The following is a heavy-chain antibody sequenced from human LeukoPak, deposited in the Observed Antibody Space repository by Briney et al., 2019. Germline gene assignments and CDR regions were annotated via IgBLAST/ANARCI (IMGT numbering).Heavy chain of an antibody. CDR2: INSDESSK. CDR3: AKDTTVVTGWFDP. D-gene: IGHD4-23*01. J-gene: IGHJ5*02. Sequence: GSLRLSCAGSGFTFSSYWMHWVRQVPGKGPVWVSRINSDESSKSYADSVKGRFTISRDNAKNTLYLQMNSLRAEDTAVYYCAKDTTVVTGWFDPWGQGTLVTVSS. V-gene: IGHV3-74*01. CDR1: GFTFSSYW.